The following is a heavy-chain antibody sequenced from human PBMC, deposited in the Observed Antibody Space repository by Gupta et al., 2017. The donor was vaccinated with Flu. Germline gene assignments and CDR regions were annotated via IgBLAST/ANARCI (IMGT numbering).Heavy chain of an antibody. Sequence: EVPLLESGGDLVQPGGSLRLSCAASGFKFSSYAMTWVRQAPGKGLGWVSAISVGGSTTYYADSVKGRFTISRDNSKNTLYLQMNSLRAEDTALYYCATQTSITGTVDYWGQGTLVTVSS. D-gene: IGHD1-7*01. V-gene: IGHV3-23*01. CDR2: ISVGGSTT. J-gene: IGHJ4*02. CDR1: GFKFSSYA. CDR3: ATQTSITGTVDY.